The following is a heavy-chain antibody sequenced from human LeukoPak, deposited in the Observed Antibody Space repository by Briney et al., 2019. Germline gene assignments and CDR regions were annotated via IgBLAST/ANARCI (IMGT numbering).Heavy chain of an antibody. Sequence: ASVRVSCKASGYTFTSYYMHWVRQAPGQGLEWMGRINPNSGGTNYAQKFQGRVTMTRDTSISTAYMELSRLRSDDTAVYYCARGTYYYDSSGYFDYWGQGTLVTVSS. CDR1: GYTFTSYY. V-gene: IGHV1-2*06. CDR3: ARGTYYYDSSGYFDY. J-gene: IGHJ4*02. D-gene: IGHD3-22*01. CDR2: INPNSGGT.